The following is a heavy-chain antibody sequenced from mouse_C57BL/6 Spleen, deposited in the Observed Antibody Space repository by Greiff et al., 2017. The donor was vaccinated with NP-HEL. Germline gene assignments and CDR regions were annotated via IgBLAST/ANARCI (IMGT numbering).Heavy chain of an antibody. J-gene: IGHJ1*03. Sequence: EVQGVESGGGLVQPGGSMKLSCAASGFTFSDAWMDWVRQSPEKGLEWVAEIRNKANNHATYYAESVKGRFTISRDDSKSSVYLQMNSLRAEDTGIYYCTRPHLLLRWYFDVWGTGTTVTVSS. V-gene: IGHV6-6*01. CDR1: GFTFSDAW. CDR3: TRPHLLLRWYFDV. CDR2: IRNKANNHAT. D-gene: IGHD1-1*01.